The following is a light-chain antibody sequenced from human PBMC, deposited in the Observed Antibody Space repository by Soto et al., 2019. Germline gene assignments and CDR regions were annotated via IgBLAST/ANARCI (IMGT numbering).Light chain of an antibody. CDR2: GAS. J-gene: IGKJ1*01. CDR3: QQYGSSGT. Sequence: ECVLTQSPGTLSLSPGERATLSCRASQSVSNNYLAWYQQTPGQAPRLLIYGASNRATGIPDRCSGSGSGTDFTLTISRLEPEDFAVYYCQQYGSSGTFGQGTKVDIK. CDR1: QSVSNNY. V-gene: IGKV3-20*01.